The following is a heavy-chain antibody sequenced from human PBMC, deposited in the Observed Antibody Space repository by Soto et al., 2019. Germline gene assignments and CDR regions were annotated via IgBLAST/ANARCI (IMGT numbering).Heavy chain of an antibody. V-gene: IGHV3-30-3*01. J-gene: IGHJ4*02. CDR2: ISYDGSNK. CDR1: GFTFSSYA. Sequence: QVQLVESGGGVVQPGRSLRLSCAASGFTFSSYAMHWVRQAPGKGLEWVAVISYDGSNKYYADSVKGRFTISRDNSKTTLYLQMNSLRAEDTAVYYCARDAEIIVVVTAIFDYWGQGTLVTVSS. CDR3: ARDAEIIVVVTAIFDY. D-gene: IGHD2-21*02.